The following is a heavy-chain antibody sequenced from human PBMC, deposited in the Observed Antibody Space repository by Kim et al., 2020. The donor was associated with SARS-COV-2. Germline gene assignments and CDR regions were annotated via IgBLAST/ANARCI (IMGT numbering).Heavy chain of an antibody. CDR2: IYTSGST. V-gene: IGHV4-61*02. D-gene: IGHD3-3*01. J-gene: IGHJ3*02. CDR1: GGSISSGSYY. Sequence: SETLSFTCTVSGGSISSGSYYWSWIRQPAGKGLEWIGRIYTSGSTNYNPSLKSRVTISVDTSKNQFSLKLSSVTAADTAVYYCARSYDFWSGYGELNAFDIWGQGTMVTVSS. CDR3: ARSYDFWSGYGELNAFDI.